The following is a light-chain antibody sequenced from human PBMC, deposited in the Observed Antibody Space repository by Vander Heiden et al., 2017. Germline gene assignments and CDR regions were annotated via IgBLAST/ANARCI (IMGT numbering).Light chain of an antibody. Sequence: IRLPSAPHPLPAAVGDRVTITCRASQSSSNYLNWYQLKPGKAPKLLIYAASSLQGGVPSRFSGSGSGTDFTLTISSLELEDFATYYCQQGYSMPLTFVGGTKVE. J-gene: IGKJ4*01. V-gene: IGKV1-39*01. CDR1: QSSSNY. CDR3: QQGYSMPLT. CDR2: AAS.